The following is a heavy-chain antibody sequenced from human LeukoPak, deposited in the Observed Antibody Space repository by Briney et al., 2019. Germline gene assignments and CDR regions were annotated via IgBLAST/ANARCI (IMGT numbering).Heavy chain of an antibody. CDR2: IYPGDSDT. J-gene: IGHJ3*02. V-gene: IGHV5-51*01. D-gene: IGHD3-10*01. CDR1: GYSFTSYW. Sequence: GESLKISCKGSGYSFTSYWIGWVRQMPGKGPEWMGIIYPGDSDTRYSPSFQGQVTISADKSISTAYLQWSSLKASDTAMYYCARRGYYYGSGSYYIDAFDIWGQGTMVTVSS. CDR3: ARRGYYYGSGSYYIDAFDI.